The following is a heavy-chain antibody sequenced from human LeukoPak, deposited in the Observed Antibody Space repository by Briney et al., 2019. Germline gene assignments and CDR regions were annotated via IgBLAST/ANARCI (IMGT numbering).Heavy chain of an antibody. Sequence: GGSLRLSCAASGFTFSNYNMNWVRQAPGKGLEWVSSISTSGSYIYYANSMKGRFTISRDNAKNSLYLQMNSLRVEDSAVYYCATDLIHYYASGAKTWGQGTLVTVSS. CDR2: ISTSGSYI. D-gene: IGHD3-10*01. J-gene: IGHJ5*02. V-gene: IGHV3-21*01. CDR1: GFTFSNYN. CDR3: ATDLIHYYASGAKT.